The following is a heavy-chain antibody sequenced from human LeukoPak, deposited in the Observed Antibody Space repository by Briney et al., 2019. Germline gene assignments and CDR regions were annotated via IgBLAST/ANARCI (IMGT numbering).Heavy chain of an antibody. CDR1: GFTFSSYE. CDR3: ARDRGSSGWYEFDY. V-gene: IGHV3-48*03. Sequence: GGSLRLSCGASGFTFSSYEMNWVRQAPGKGLEWLSNISSSGSTIHYADSVKGRFTISRDNAKNSLYLQMNSLRAEDTAVYYCARDRGSSGWYEFDYWGQGTLVTVSS. J-gene: IGHJ4*02. CDR2: ISSSGSTI. D-gene: IGHD6-19*01.